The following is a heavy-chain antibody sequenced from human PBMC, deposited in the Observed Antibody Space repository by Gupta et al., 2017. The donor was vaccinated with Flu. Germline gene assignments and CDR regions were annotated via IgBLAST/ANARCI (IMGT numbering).Heavy chain of an antibody. J-gene: IGHJ4*02. CDR1: GFRFNNYA. CDR2: ISGSGTNT. CDR3: AKRVYSSGPPPTDFDC. D-gene: IGHD6-19*01. Sequence: EVQLLESGGGLVQPGGSLRLSCAASGFRFNNYAMAWVRQAPGKGLEWVSAISGSGTNTYYGDSVRGRFTISRDNSKNTLYLQMNSLRTEDTAIYYCAKRVYSSGPPPTDFDCWGQGTLVTVSS. V-gene: IGHV3-23*01.